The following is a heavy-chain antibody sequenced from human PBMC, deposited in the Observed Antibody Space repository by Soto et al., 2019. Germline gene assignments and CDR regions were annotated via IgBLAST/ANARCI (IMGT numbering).Heavy chain of an antibody. CDR1: GFTFTSSA. V-gene: IGHV1-58*01. CDR2: IVVGSGNT. J-gene: IGHJ6*02. D-gene: IGHD3-16*01. Sequence: ASVKVSCKASGFTFTSSAVQWVRQARGQRLEWIGWIVVGSGNTNYAQKFQERVTITRDMSTSTAYMELSSLRSEDTAVYYCAAGDRRGGYYYYYYGMDVWGQGTTVTVSS. CDR3: AAGDRRGGYYYYYYGMDV.